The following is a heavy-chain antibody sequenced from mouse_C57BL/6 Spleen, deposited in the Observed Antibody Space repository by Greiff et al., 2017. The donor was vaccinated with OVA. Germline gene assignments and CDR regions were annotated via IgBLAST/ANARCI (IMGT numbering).Heavy chain of an antibody. V-gene: IGHV1-64*01. CDR2: IHPNSGST. Sequence: VKLQQPGAELVKPGASVKLSCKASGYTFTSYWMHWVKQRPGQGLEWIGMIHPNSGSTNYNEKFKSKATLTVDKSSSTAYMQLSSLTSEDSAVYYCARDDYESFDYWGQGTTLTVSS. CDR3: ARDDYESFDY. J-gene: IGHJ2*01. CDR1: GYTFTSYW. D-gene: IGHD2-4*01.